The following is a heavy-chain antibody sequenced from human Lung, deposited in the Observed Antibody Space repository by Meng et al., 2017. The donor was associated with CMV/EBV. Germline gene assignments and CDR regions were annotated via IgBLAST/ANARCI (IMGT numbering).Heavy chain of an antibody. Sequence: GGSXRLSCVASGFSFSNYGLNWVRQAPGKGLEWVAVIWYEGSDKYYIDSVKGRFTISRDNSKNTLHLQMNNLRAEDTAVYYCAKDLRGFNTGSNPGGYGMDVWXQGTTVTVSS. D-gene: IGHD1-1*01. V-gene: IGHV3-33*06. CDR3: AKDLRGFNTGSNPGGYGMDV. CDR2: IWYEGSDK. J-gene: IGHJ6*02. CDR1: GFSFSNYG.